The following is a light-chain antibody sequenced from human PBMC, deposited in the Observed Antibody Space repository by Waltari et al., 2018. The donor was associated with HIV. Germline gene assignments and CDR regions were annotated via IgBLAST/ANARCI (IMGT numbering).Light chain of an antibody. V-gene: IGLV2-14*03. J-gene: IGLJ2*01. CDR1: SSDISTYDF. CDR2: DVT. Sequence: QSALTQPASVSGSPGQSITISCSGTSSDISTYDFVSWYQKHPAKAPKLLIYDVTARPSGVSRRFSGSKSGSTACLTISSIQADDEADYYCSSYTTSNTVVFGPGTKLSVL. CDR3: SSYTTSNTVV.